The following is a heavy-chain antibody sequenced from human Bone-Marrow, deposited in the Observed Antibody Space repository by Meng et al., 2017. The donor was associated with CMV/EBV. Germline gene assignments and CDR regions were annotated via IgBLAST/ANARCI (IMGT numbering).Heavy chain of an antibody. CDR3: ARDTHTIFGVVYPDYYYYGMDV. D-gene: IGHD3-3*01. V-gene: IGHV1-69*05. CDR1: GCTFSSYA. CDR2: IIPIFGTA. Sequence: SVTVSRQASGCTFSSYAISGVRQAPGQGLEWMGGIIPIFGTANYAQKFQGRVTNTTDESTSTAYMELSSLRSEDTAVYYCARDTHTIFGVVYPDYYYYGMDVWGQGPTVTVSS. J-gene: IGHJ6*02.